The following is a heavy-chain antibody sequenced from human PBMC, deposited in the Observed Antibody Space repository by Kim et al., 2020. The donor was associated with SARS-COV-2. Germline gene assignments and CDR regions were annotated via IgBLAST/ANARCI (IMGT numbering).Heavy chain of an antibody. V-gene: IGHV3-30*04. Sequence: GGSLRLSCAASGFTFSSYAMHWVRQAPGKGLEWVAVISYDGSNKYYADSVKGRFTISRDNSKNTLYLQMNSLRAEDTAVYYCARGPRFMITFGGVIVRLEHLYDYYGMDVWGQGTTVTVSS. D-gene: IGHD3-16*02. J-gene: IGHJ6*02. CDR2: ISYDGSNK. CDR3: ARGPRFMITFGGVIVRLEHLYDYYGMDV. CDR1: GFTFSSYA.